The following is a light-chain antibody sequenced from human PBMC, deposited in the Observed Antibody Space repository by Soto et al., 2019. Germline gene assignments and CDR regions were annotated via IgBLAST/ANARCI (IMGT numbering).Light chain of an antibody. Sequence: IQMTQSPSTLSASIGDRVTITCLARQSISNWLAWYQQKPGRAPKLLIYKATSLQSGVSSRFSGRASGTEFAHTISSLQPDDFATYHYQRYNSNSRTFGQGTKGEIK. V-gene: IGKV1-5*03. CDR2: KAT. J-gene: IGKJ1*01. CDR3: QRYNSNSRT. CDR1: QSISNW.